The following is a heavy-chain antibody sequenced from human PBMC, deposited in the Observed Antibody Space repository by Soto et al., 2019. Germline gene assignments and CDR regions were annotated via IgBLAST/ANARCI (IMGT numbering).Heavy chain of an antibody. V-gene: IGHV2-5*02. J-gene: IGHJ4*02. CDR2: IYWDDDK. D-gene: IGHD3-16*01. CDR3: AHRLGLYYDYIWGYDY. CDR1: GFSLSTSGVG. Sequence: ESGPTLVNPTQTLTLTCTFSGFSLSTSGVGVGWIRQPPGKALEWLALIYWDDDKRYSPSLKSRLTITKDTSKNQVVLTMTNMDPVDTATYYCAHRLGLYYDYIWGYDYWGQGTLVTVSS.